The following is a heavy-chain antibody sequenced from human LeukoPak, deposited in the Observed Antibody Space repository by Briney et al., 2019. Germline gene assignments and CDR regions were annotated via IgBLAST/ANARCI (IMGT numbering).Heavy chain of an antibody. D-gene: IGHD3-3*01. J-gene: IGHJ6*02. CDR3: ARDDAIFGVVTPRYYGMDV. Sequence: GGSLRLSCAASGFTFSDYYMSWIRQAPGKGLEWVSYISSSGSTIYYADSVKGRFTISGDNAKNSLYLQMNSLRAEDTAVYYCARDDAIFGVVTPRYYGMDVWGQGTTVTVSS. CDR1: GFTFSDYY. CDR2: ISSSGSTI. V-gene: IGHV3-11*01.